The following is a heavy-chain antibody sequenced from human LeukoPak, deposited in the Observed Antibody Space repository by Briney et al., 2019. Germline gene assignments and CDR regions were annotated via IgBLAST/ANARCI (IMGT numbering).Heavy chain of an antibody. CDR3: ARVLYCSGGSCYLRYYYYYYGMDV. CDR1: GGSFSGYY. CDR2: INHSGST. D-gene: IGHD2-15*01. J-gene: IGHJ6*02. Sequence: SETLSLTCAVYGGSFSGYYWSWIRQPPGKGLEWIGEINHSGSTNYNPSLKSRVTISVDTSKNQFSLKLSSVTAADTAVYYCARVLYCSGGSCYLRYYYYYYGMDVRGQGTTVTVSS. V-gene: IGHV4-34*01.